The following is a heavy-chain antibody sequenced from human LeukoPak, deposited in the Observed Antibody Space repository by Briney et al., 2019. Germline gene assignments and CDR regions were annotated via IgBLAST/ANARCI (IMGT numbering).Heavy chain of an antibody. CDR3: ARSGSGNYYIAS. CDR2: ISYDGSSQ. J-gene: IGHJ5*01. V-gene: IGHV3-30-3*01. Sequence: PGRSLRLSCVASRFTFSSHIMHWVRQAPGKGLEWLVMISYDGSSQYYADSVKGRFTISRDNSRNTLYLQMNSLRLEDTAVYYCARSGSGNYYIASWGQGTLVTVSS. CDR1: RFTFSSHI. D-gene: IGHD3-10*01.